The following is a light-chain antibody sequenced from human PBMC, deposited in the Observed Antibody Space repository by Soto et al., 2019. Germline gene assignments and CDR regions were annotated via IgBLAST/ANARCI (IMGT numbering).Light chain of an antibody. CDR1: SSDVGGYNY. CDR3: SSYAGSNNLGV. CDR2: EVS. V-gene: IGLV2-8*01. Sequence: QSVLTQPPSASGSRGQSVTISCTGTSSDVGGYNYVSWYQQHPGKAPKLMIYEVSKRPSGVPDRSSGSNSGNTASLTVSGLQPEDEDHYYCSSYAGSNNLGVFGGGTKLTVL. J-gene: IGLJ3*02.